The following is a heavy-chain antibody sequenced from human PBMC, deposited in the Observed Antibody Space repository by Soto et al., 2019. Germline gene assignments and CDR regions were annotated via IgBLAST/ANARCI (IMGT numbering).Heavy chain of an antibody. Sequence: EVQLVESGGGLVQPGGSLRLSCAASGFTFSSYAMHWFRQATGKGLEYVSAISSNGGSTYYSNSVKGRFTISRDNSKNTLYLQMGSIRAEDMAVYYCAREGYCSSTSCYSFDYWGQGTLVSVSS. J-gene: IGHJ4*02. CDR2: ISSNGGST. CDR1: GFTFSSYA. V-gene: IGHV3-64*01. CDR3: AREGYCSSTSCYSFDY. D-gene: IGHD2-2*01.